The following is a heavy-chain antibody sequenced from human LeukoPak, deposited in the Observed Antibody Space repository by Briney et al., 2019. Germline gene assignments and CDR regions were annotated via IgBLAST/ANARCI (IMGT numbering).Heavy chain of an antibody. D-gene: IGHD3-10*01. V-gene: IGHV3-64D*06. Sequence: GGPLRLSCSASGFPFSRYAMYWVPQPPGKGLEYVSAFSGNGGSTYYADSVKGRFTISRDNSKNTLYLQMSSLRAEDTAVYYCVKAVYYGSGSYPLFDPWGQGTLVTVSS. CDR2: FSGNGGST. J-gene: IGHJ5*02. CDR3: VKAVYYGSGSYPLFDP. CDR1: GFPFSRYA.